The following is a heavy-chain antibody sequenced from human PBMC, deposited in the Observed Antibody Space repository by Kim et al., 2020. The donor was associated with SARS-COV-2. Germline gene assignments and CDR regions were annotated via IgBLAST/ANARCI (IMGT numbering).Heavy chain of an antibody. Sequence: SETLSLTCTVSGGSISSYYWSWIRQPPGKGLEWIGYIYYSGSTNYNPSLKSRVTISVDTSKNQFSLKLSSVTAADTAVYYCAREEMATGGGAFDIWGQGTMVTVSS. V-gene: IGHV4-59*13. J-gene: IGHJ3*02. CDR2: IYYSGST. CDR1: GGSISSYY. CDR3: AREEMATGGGAFDI. D-gene: IGHD5-12*01.